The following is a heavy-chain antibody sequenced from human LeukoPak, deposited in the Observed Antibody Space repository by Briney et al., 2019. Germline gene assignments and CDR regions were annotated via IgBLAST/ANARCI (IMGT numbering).Heavy chain of an antibody. Sequence: ASVTVSCTVSGYTPTELSMHWVRQAPGKGLEWMGGFDPEDGETIYAQKFQGRVTMTEDTSTDTAYMELSSLRSEDTAVYYCATDLPIDSGYDSVHDFGYWGQGTLVTVSS. D-gene: IGHD5-12*01. V-gene: IGHV1-24*01. CDR2: FDPEDGET. CDR3: ATDLPIDSGYDSVHDFGY. CDR1: GYTPTELS. J-gene: IGHJ4*02.